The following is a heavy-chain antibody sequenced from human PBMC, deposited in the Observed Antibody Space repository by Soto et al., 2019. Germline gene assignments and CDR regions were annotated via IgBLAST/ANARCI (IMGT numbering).Heavy chain of an antibody. CDR2: ISYDGSNK. D-gene: IGHD3-3*01. CDR1: GFTFSSYA. Sequence: QVQLVESGGGVVQPGRSLRLSCAASGFTFSSYAMHWVRQAPGKGLEWVAVISYDGSNKYYADSVKGRFTISRDNSKKTVYMQMNRLRAEQTAVYYGARDRNDFWSGDFDYWGQGTLVTVSS. J-gene: IGHJ4*02. V-gene: IGHV3-30-3*01. CDR3: ARDRNDFWSGDFDY.